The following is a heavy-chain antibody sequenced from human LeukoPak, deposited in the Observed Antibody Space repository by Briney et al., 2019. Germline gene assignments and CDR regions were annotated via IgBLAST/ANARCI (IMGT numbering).Heavy chain of an antibody. Sequence: GGSLRLSCAASGFTFSSYSMNWVRQAPGKGLEWVSFISSSSSSIYYADSVKGRFTISRDNAKNSLYLQMNSLRAEDTAVYYCAKQYDSSGYYYFDYWGQGTLVTVSS. J-gene: IGHJ4*02. CDR3: AKQYDSSGYYYFDY. V-gene: IGHV3-48*01. D-gene: IGHD3-22*01. CDR2: ISSSSSSI. CDR1: GFTFSSYS.